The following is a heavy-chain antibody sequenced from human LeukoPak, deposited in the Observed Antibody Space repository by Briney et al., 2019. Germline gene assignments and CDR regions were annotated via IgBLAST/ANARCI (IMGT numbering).Heavy chain of an antibody. D-gene: IGHD3-9*01. Sequence: SETLSLTCGVSGGSFSDYFWTWIRQIPGKGLEWIGEVDHRGSTKFNTSLRSRVTISADPSNNHFSLRLSSMTAADTAVYFCARVGNDGPVTRYSGWSNRGVAKYSSYMDVWGKGSPVAVSS. CDR1: GGSFSDYF. J-gene: IGHJ6*03. V-gene: IGHV4-34*01. CDR3: ARVGNDGPVTRYSGWSNRGVAKYSSYMDV. CDR2: VDHRGST.